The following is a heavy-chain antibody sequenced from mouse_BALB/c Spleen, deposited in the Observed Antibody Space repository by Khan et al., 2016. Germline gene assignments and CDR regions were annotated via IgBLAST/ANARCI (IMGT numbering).Heavy chain of an antibody. CDR1: GYTFTSYW. J-gene: IGHJ2*01. D-gene: IGHD1-1*01. V-gene: IGHV1S81*02. CDR3: ARIKKIVATYFDY. CDR2: TNPTNGRT. Sequence: QVQLKEPGAELVKAGASVKMSCKASGYTFTSYWMHWVKQRLEQGLEWFAETNPTNGRTYYNEKFKSKAKLTVDKSSSTAYMLLSGPTFEDSAVYYCARIKKIVATYFDYWGQGTTLTVSS.